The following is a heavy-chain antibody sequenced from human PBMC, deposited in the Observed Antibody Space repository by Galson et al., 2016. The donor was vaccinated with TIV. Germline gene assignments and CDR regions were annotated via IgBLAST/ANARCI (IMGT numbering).Heavy chain of an antibody. CDR3: VRDGPKGFDS. Sequence: SVKVSCKASGSTFSNYGISWVRQAPGQGPEWMGGFIPVLGTGNFAQNFQGRVTISTDDSTSTVYMELRSLRSEDTAVYYCVRDGPKGFDSWGQGTLVTVPS. V-gene: IGHV1-69*05. CDR2: FIPVLGTG. CDR1: GSTFSNYG. J-gene: IGHJ5*01.